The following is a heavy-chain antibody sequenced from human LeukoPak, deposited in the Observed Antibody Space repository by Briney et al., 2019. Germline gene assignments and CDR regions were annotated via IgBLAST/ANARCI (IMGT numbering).Heavy chain of an antibody. CDR2: IYTSGST. D-gene: IGHD2-8*01. J-gene: IGHJ4*02. CDR3: ARWPKNGWNFVDY. CDR1: GDSISSYY. V-gene: IGHV4-4*07. Sequence: SETLSLTCTVPGDSISSYYWSWIRQPAGKGLEWIGRIYTSGSTNYNPSLKSRVTMSVDTSTNQFSLKLNSVTAAATAVHYSARWPKNGWNFVDYWGQGTLVTVSS.